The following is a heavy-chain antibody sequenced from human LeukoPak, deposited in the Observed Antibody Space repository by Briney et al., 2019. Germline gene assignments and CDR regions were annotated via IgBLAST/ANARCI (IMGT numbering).Heavy chain of an antibody. Sequence: PGGSLRLSCAASGFTFSSYGMHWVRQAPGKGLEWVAFIRYDGSNKYYADSVKGRFTISRDNSKNTLYLQMNSLRPEDTAVYYCAKEAQLLSSYSSSGSLDYWGQGTLVTVSS. CDR3: AKEAQLLSSYSSSGSLDY. D-gene: IGHD6-13*01. CDR2: IRYDGSNK. V-gene: IGHV3-30*02. J-gene: IGHJ4*02. CDR1: GFTFSSYG.